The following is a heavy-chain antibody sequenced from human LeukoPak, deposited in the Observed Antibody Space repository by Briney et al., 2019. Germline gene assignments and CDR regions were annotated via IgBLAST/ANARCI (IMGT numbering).Heavy chain of an antibody. Sequence: GGSLRLSCAASGFTFSNYAMRWVRQAPGKGLEWVSAIGAGTGAVTIYADSVKGRFTISRDNAKNSLYLQMNSLRAEDTAVYYCAIETLYDFWSGYPPRDAFDIWGQGTMVTVSS. D-gene: IGHD3-3*01. CDR2: IGAGTGAVT. CDR1: GFTFSNYA. J-gene: IGHJ3*02. CDR3: AIETLYDFWSGYPPRDAFDI. V-gene: IGHV3-23*01.